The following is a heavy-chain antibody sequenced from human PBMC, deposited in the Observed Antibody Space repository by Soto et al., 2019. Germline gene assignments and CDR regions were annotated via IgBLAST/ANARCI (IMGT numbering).Heavy chain of an antibody. CDR1: GASISGYY. CDR2: IYATGTT. J-gene: IGHJ5*02. D-gene: IGHD1-1*01. CDR3: VRDGTKTLRDWFDP. V-gene: IGHV4-4*07. Sequence: SETLSLTCTVSGASISGYYWSWIRKSAGKGLEWIGRIYATGTTDYDPSLKSRVMMSVDTSKKQFSLRLRSVTAADTAVYYCVRDGTKTLRDWFDPWGQGTLVTVSS.